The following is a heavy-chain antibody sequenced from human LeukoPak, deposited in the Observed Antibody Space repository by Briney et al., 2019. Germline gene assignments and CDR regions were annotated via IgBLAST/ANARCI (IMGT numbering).Heavy chain of an antibody. J-gene: IGHJ5*02. CDR2: IYPGDFDI. D-gene: IGHD3-16*01. CDR1: GYSFTSYW. Sequence: GESLKISCKGSGYSFTSYWIGWVRQMPGKGLEWMGIIYPGDFDIRYSPSFQGQVTISADKSISTAYLQWSSLKASDTAMYYCARLEEDLTLGVAGYWFVPWGQGTLVTVS. V-gene: IGHV5-51*01. CDR3: ARLEEDLTLGVAGYWFVP.